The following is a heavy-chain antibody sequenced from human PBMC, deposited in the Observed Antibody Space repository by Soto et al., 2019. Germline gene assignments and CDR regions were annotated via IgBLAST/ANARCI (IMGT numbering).Heavy chain of an antibody. CDR3: ARVSRWLQLLDY. D-gene: IGHD5-12*01. CDR2: INHSGST. J-gene: IGHJ4*02. Sequence: SETLSLTCAVYGGSFSGYYWSWIRQPPGKGLEWIGEINHSGSTNYNPSLKSRVTISVDTSKNQFSLKLSSVTAADTAVYYCARVSRWLQLLDYWGQGTLVTVPQ. V-gene: IGHV4-34*01. CDR1: GGSFSGYY.